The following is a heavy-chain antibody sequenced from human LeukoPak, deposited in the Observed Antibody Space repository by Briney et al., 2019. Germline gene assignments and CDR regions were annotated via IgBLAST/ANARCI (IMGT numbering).Heavy chain of an antibody. V-gene: IGHV3-11*01. Sequence: GGSLRLSCAASGFTFSDYYMSWVRQAPGKGLEWVSYISSSGSNIYYADSVKGRFTISRDNAKNSLYLQMNSLRAEDTAVYYCARVGIVVVPAARGWGFDYWGQGTLVTVSS. CDR1: GFTFSDYY. CDR2: ISSSGSNI. D-gene: IGHD2-2*01. CDR3: ARVGIVVVPAARGWGFDY. J-gene: IGHJ4*02.